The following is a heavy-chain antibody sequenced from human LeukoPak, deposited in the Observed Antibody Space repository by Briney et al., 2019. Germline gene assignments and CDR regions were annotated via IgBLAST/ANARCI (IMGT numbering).Heavy chain of an antibody. Sequence: GGSLGLSCAASGFTFNIYAMSWVRQAPGQGLQWVSEISASGDSKFSAASVKGRFTISRDNSKNTLYLQMYSLRADDTAVYYCVKDLGFYCSGGTCYIDYWGQGTLVTVSS. CDR3: VKDLGFYCSGGTCYIDY. D-gene: IGHD2-15*01. J-gene: IGHJ4*02. CDR1: GFTFNIYA. V-gene: IGHV3-23*01. CDR2: ISASGDSK.